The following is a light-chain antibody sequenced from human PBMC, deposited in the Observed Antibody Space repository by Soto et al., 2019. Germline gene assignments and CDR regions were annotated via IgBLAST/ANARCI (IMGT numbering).Light chain of an antibody. CDR2: DAS. V-gene: IGKV3D-20*02. CDR3: QQLESYPST. J-gene: IGKJ4*01. Sequence: EIVLTQSPDTLSLSPGERATLSCRASQSVSNTYLAWYQQKPGQAPRLLIYDASSRATGIPDRFSGSGSGTDFTLTISSLQPEDFATYYCQQLESYPSTFGGGTK. CDR1: QSVSNTY.